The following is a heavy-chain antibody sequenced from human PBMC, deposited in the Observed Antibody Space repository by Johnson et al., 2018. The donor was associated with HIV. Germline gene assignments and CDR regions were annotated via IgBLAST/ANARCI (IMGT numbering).Heavy chain of an antibody. CDR3: AKERRAPRAFDI. V-gene: IGHV3-30*02. CDR2: IWYDGSNK. CDR1: GFNFSSYG. J-gene: IGHJ3*02. Sequence: QVQLVESGGGLVQPGGSLRLSCAASGFNFSSYGMHWVRQAPGKGLEWVAVIWYDGSNKYYADSVKGRFTISRDNSKSTLYLQMNSLRPEDTAVYYCAKERRAPRAFDIWGQGTMVTVSS.